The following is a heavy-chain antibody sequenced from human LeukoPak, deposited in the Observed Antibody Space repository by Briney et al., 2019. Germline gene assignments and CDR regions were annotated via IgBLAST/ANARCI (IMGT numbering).Heavy chain of an antibody. D-gene: IGHD3-10*01. CDR1: GYTFTSYW. V-gene: IGHV5-51*03. Sequence: PGESLTISCTGSGYTFTSYWNGWVRQMPGKGMEWMGIIYPGDSDTTYSPAFQGQVTISADKSISTAYLQWSSMKASDTAMYYWARRRRFGEFGPDYWGQGTLVTVSS. CDR3: ARRRRFGEFGPDY. J-gene: IGHJ4*02. CDR2: IYPGDSDT.